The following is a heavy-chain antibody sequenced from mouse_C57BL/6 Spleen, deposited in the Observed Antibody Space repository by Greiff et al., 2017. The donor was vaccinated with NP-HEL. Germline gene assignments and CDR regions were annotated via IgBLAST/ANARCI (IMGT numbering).Heavy chain of an antibody. CDR2: ISYDGSN. V-gene: IGHV3-6*01. Sequence: ESGPGLVKPSQSLSLTCSVTGYSITSGYYWYWIRQFPGNKLEWMGYISYDGSNNYNPSLKNRISITRDTSTNQFFLKLNSLTTEDTATYDCAREGRYLSWFDYWGQGTLVTVSA. CDR1: GYSITSGYY. J-gene: IGHJ3*01. D-gene: IGHD6-2*01. CDR3: AREGRYLSWFDY.